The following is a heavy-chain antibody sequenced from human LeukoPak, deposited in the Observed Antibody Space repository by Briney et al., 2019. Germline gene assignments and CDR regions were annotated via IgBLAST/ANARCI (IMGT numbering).Heavy chain of an antibody. Sequence: GASVKVSCKASGYTFTSYGISWVRQAPGQGLEWMGWISAYNGNTNYAQKLQGRVTMTTDTSTSTAYMELRSLRSDDTAVYCCARGSVSYDFWSGYPLGAFDIWGQGTMVTVSS. D-gene: IGHD3-3*01. CDR2: ISAYNGNT. CDR3: ARGSVSYDFWSGYPLGAFDI. V-gene: IGHV1-18*01. J-gene: IGHJ3*02. CDR1: GYTFTSYG.